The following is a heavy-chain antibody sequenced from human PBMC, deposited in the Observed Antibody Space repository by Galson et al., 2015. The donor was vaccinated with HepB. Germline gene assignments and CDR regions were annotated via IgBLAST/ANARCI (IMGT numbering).Heavy chain of an antibody. CDR2: ISGSGGST. V-gene: IGHV3-23*01. CDR1: GFTFSRYA. CDR3: AKAEVSGSYRY. Sequence: SLRLSCAASGFTFSRYAMSWVRQAPGKGLEWVSAISGSGGSTYYADSVKGRFTISRDNSKNTLYLQMNSLRAEDTAVYYCAKAEVSGSYRYWGQGTLVTVSS. J-gene: IGHJ4*02. D-gene: IGHD1-26*01.